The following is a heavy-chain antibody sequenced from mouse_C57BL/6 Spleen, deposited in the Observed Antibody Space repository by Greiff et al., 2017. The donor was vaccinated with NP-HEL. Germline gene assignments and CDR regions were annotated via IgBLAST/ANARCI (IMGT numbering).Heavy chain of an antibody. J-gene: IGHJ4*01. CDR2: ISYDGSN. Sequence: ESGPGLVKPSQSLSLTCSVTGYSITSGYYWNWIRQFPGNKLEWMGYISYDGSNNYNPSLKNRISITRDTSKNQFFLKLNSVTTEDTATYYCAREGNWDGYYAMDYWGQGTSVTVSS. V-gene: IGHV3-6*01. D-gene: IGHD4-1*01. CDR1: GYSITSGYY. CDR3: AREGNWDGYYAMDY.